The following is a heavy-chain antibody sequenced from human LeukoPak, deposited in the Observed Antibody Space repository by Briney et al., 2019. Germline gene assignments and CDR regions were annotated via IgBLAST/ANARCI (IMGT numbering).Heavy chain of an antibody. V-gene: IGHV4-59*12. Sequence: SETLSLTCTVSGGSISSYYWSWIRQPPGKGLEWIGYIYYSGSTNYNPSLKSRVTMSVDTSKNQFSLKLSSVTAADTAVYYCARDKTLRFLEWTNWFDPWGQGTLVTVSS. D-gene: IGHD3-3*01. CDR3: ARDKTLRFLEWTNWFDP. CDR1: GGSISSYY. CDR2: IYYSGST. J-gene: IGHJ5*02.